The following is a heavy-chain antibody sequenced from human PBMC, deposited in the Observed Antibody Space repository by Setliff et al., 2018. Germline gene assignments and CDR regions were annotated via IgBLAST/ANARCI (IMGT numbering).Heavy chain of an antibody. CDR3: FGAGTCSY. J-gene: IGHJ4*02. Sequence: GGSLRLSCGASGFTYKNDWVSWVRQAPGKGLEWVANTNQDGSDKFYVDSVKGRFTISRDNAKNSLSLQMNSLRTEDTAVYYCFGAGTCSYWGQGTLVTVSS. V-gene: IGHV3-7*01. CDR1: GFTYKNDW. CDR2: TNQDGSDK. D-gene: IGHD3-10*01.